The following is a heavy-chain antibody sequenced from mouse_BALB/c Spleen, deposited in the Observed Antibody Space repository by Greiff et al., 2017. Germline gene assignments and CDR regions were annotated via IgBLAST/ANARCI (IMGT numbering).Heavy chain of an antibody. CDR1: GYTFTDYE. CDR2: IDPETGGT. D-gene: IGHD2-1*01. V-gene: IGHV1-15*01. Sequence: VKLQESGAELVRPGASVTLSCKASGYTFTDYEMHWVKQTPVHGLEWIGAIDPETGGTAYNQKFKGKATLTADKSSSTAYMELRSLTSEDSAVYYCTRHLLLGAMDYWGQGTSVTVSS. CDR3: TRHLLLGAMDY. J-gene: IGHJ4*01.